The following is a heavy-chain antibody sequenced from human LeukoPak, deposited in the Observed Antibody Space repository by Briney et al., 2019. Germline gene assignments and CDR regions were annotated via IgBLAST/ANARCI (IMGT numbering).Heavy chain of an antibody. CDR1: GFTFSSYS. D-gene: IGHD6-6*01. CDR3: ASNEYSSSSDFGY. J-gene: IGHJ4*02. CDR2: ISSNSYI. V-gene: IGHV3-21*01. Sequence: GGSLRLSCAASGFTFSSYSMNWVRQAPGKGLEWVSSISSNSYIYYADSVKGRFTISRDNAKNSLYLQMNSLRAEDTAVYYCASNEYSSSSDFGYWGQGILVTVSS.